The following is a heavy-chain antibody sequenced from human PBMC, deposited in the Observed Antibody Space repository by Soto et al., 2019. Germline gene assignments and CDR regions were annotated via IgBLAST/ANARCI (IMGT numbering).Heavy chain of an antibody. J-gene: IGHJ4*02. D-gene: IGHD1-26*01. CDR1: GYTFTGYD. CDR3: AGEKVGTTGIDF. V-gene: IGHV1-8*01. Sequence: QAQLVQSGAEVKKPGASVKVSCKASGYTFTGYDINWVRQATGQGLEWMGWMNPNSGNTGYAQNFQCRVTMTRDNSITTPYMQLTSLRDDDSAVYYCAGEKVGTTGIDFWGQGTLVTVSS. CDR2: MNPNSGNT.